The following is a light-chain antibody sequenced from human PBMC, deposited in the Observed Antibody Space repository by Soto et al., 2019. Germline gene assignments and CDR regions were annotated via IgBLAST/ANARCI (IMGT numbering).Light chain of an antibody. CDR1: HSVSSN. CDR2: GAS. V-gene: IGKV3-15*01. J-gene: IGKJ1*01. CDR3: QQYHNWPQT. Sequence: EIVLTQSPATLSVSPGERVTLSCRASHSVSSNLAWYQQRPGQAPRLLISGASTRATGIPARFSGSGSGTEFTLTISSLQSADFGVYYCQQYHNWPQTFGQGTKVDIK.